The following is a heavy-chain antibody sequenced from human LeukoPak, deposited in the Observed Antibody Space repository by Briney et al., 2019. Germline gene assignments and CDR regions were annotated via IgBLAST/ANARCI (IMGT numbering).Heavy chain of an antibody. CDR2: ISWNSGSI. Sequence: GGSLRLSCAASGFTFDDYAMHWVRQAPGKGLEWVSGISWNSGSIGYADSVKGRFTISRDNAKNSLYLQMNSLRAEDTALYYCAKGTSRWLQSTANYWGQGTLVTVSS. CDR3: AKGTSRWLQSTANY. V-gene: IGHV3-9*01. D-gene: IGHD5-24*01. J-gene: IGHJ4*02. CDR1: GFTFDDYA.